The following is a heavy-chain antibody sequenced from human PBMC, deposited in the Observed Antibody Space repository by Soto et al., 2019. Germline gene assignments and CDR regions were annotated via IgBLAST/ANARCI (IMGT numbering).Heavy chain of an antibody. CDR3: ATNSGYEMYYSGMDV. Sequence: GASVKVSCKASGGTFSSYAISWVRQAPGQGLEWMGGIIPIFGTANYAQKFQGRVTITADESTSTAYMELSSLRSEYTAVYYCATNSGYEMYYSGMDVWGEGTTVTVSS. V-gene: IGHV1-69*13. D-gene: IGHD5-12*01. J-gene: IGHJ6*02. CDR2: IIPIFGTA. CDR1: GGTFSSYA.